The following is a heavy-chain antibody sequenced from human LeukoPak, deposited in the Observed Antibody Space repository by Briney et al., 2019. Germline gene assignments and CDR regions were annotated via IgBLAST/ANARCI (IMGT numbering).Heavy chain of an antibody. CDR1: GFTFSSYE. V-gene: IGHV3-48*03. CDR3: ARDLSNGGYCSGGSCYSVVDYYGMDV. D-gene: IGHD2-15*01. J-gene: IGHJ6*02. CDR2: ISSSGSTI. Sequence: GGSLRLSCAASGFTFSSYEMNWVRQAPGKGLEWVSYISSSGSTIYYADSVKGRFTISRDNAKNSLYLQMNSLRAEDTAVYYCARDLSNGGYCSGGSCYSVVDYYGMDVWGQGTTVTVSS.